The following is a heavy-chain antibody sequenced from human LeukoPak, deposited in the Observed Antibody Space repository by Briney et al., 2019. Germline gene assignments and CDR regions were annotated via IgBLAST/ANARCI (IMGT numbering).Heavy chain of an antibody. V-gene: IGHV1-2*06. D-gene: IGHD2-21*02. Sequence: ASVKVSCKTSGYTFTGYYVHWVRQAPGQGLEWMGRTNPNSGDTNYAQKFQGRVTMTRDTSISTAYMELSRLRSDDTAVYYCARDYCGGDCFPDYWGQGTLVTVSS. J-gene: IGHJ4*02. CDR1: GYTFTGYY. CDR2: TNPNSGDT. CDR3: ARDYCGGDCFPDY.